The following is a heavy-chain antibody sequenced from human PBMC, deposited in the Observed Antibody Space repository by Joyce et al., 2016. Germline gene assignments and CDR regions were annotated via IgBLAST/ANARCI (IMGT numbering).Heavy chain of an antibody. Sequence: QLQLQESGPGLVRPSETLSLTCTVSRDSISSSSHYWGWIRQPPGKGPQWIGGLSYGGSSYYNPSLKSRVIISEDTSKKQISLEMKSVTASDTAIYYCAGRLHNWFDRWGQGILVTVSS. CDR1: RDSISSSSHY. CDR2: LSYGGSS. J-gene: IGHJ5*02. CDR3: AGRLHNWFDR. V-gene: IGHV4-39*01.